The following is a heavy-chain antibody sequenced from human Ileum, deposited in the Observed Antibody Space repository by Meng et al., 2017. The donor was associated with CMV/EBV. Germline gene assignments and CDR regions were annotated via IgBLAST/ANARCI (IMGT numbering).Heavy chain of an antibody. Sequence: GESLKISCAASGFSFPAYWMTWIRQVPGKGLEWLALTSPVGSEKYSVASVKGRFTISRDNAKNSLHLQMDGLRAEDTAVYYCARGNRGAYDYWGQGTLVTVSS. J-gene: IGHJ4*02. V-gene: IGHV3-7*01. CDR2: TSPVGSEK. D-gene: IGHD1-26*01. CDR1: GFSFPAYW. CDR3: ARGNRGAYDY.